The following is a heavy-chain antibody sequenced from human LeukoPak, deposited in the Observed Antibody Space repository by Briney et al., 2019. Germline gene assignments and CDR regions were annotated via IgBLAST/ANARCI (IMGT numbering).Heavy chain of an antibody. J-gene: IGHJ3*02. D-gene: IGHD3-22*01. CDR3: ASSRITMIVVGVAAFDI. V-gene: IGHV1-69*04. Sequence: GASVKVSCKASGGTFSSYAISWVRQAPGQGLEWMGRIIPILGIANYAQKFQGRVTITADKSTSTAYMELSSLRSEDTAVYYCASSRITMIVVGVAAFDIWGQGTMVTVSS. CDR1: GGTFSSYA. CDR2: IIPILGIA.